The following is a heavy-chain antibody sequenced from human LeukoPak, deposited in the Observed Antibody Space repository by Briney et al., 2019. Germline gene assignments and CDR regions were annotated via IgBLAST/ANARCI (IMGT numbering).Heavy chain of an antibody. CDR3: AKWWFGGSSWYGRGTFDY. D-gene: IGHD6-13*01. Sequence: GGSLRLSCAASGFTFRSYGMHWVRQAPGKGLEWVAFIRYDGSNKYYADSVKGRFTISRDNSKNTLYLQMNSLRAEDTAVYYCAKWWFGGSSWYGRGTFDYWGQGTLVTVSS. CDR1: GFTFRSYG. V-gene: IGHV3-30*02. CDR2: IRYDGSNK. J-gene: IGHJ4*02.